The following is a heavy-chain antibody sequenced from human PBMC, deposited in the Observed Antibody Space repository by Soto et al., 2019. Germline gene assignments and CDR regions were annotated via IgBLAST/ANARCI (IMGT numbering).Heavy chain of an antibody. V-gene: IGHV1-2*04. J-gene: IGHJ5*02. CDR1: GYTFTGYY. Sequence: ASVKVSCKASGYTFTGYYMHWVRQAPGQGLEWMGWINPNSGGTNYAQKFQGWVTMTRDTSISTAYMELSRLRSDDTAVYYCARAPGLGSCSSTSCYGRANNNWFDPWGQGTLVTVSS. CDR3: ARAPGLGSCSSTSCYGRANNNWFDP. CDR2: INPNSGGT. D-gene: IGHD2-2*01.